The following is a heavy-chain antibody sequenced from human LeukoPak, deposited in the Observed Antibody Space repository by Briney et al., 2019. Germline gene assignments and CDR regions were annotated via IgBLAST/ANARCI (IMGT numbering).Heavy chain of an antibody. CDR2: ISGSAHKI. Sequence: GGSLRLSCIVSGFTFSDYAMSWVRQAPEKGLDWVSVISGSAHKIRYADSVKGRFTISRDNSENTVYLQMNNLRAEDTALYYCAGRPTGYSSGYVYWGQGALVTVSS. J-gene: IGHJ4*02. CDR1: GFTFSDYA. D-gene: IGHD5-18*01. V-gene: IGHV3-23*01. CDR3: AGRPTGYSSGYVY.